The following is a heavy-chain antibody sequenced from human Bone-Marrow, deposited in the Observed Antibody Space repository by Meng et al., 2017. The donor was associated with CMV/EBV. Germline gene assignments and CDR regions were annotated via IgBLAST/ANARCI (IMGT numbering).Heavy chain of an antibody. CDR1: GYTFTSYG. V-gene: IGHV1-18*01. Sequence: ASVKVSCKASGYTFTSYGISWVRQAPGQGLEWMGWISAYNGNTNYAQKLQGTVTMTTDTSTSTAYMELRSLRSDDTAVYYCATGFGQWELRGMDVWGQGTTVTVSS. J-gene: IGHJ6*02. CDR2: ISAYNGNT. CDR3: ATGFGQWELRGMDV. D-gene: IGHD1-26*01.